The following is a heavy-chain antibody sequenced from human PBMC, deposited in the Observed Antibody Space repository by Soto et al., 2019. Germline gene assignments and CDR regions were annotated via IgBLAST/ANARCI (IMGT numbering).Heavy chain of an antibody. D-gene: IGHD4-17*01. J-gene: IGHJ4*02. Sequence: SETLYLTCTISGGSISSYYWSWIRQPPGKGLEWIGYIYYTGSTNYNPSLKSRVTISVDTSKNQFSLKLNSVTAADTAVYYCARVYGDYLDYWGQGTLVTVFS. CDR2: IYYTGST. V-gene: IGHV4-59*01. CDR1: GGSISSYY. CDR3: ARVYGDYLDY.